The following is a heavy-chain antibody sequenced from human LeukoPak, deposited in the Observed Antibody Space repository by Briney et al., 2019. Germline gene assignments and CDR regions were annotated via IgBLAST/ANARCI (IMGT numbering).Heavy chain of an antibody. CDR1: GFTFSSYA. Sequence: GGSLRLSCAASGFTFSSYAMSWVRQAPGKGLEWVSAISGSGGSTYYADSVKGRFTISRDNSKDTLYLQMNSLRAEDTAVYYCAKAIFGVVITPYYFDYWGQGTLVTVSS. CDR2: ISGSGGST. V-gene: IGHV3-23*01. J-gene: IGHJ4*02. CDR3: AKAIFGVVITPYYFDY. D-gene: IGHD3-3*01.